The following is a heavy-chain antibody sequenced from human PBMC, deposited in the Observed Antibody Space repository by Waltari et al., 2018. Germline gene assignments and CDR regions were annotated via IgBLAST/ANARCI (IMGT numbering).Heavy chain of an antibody. D-gene: IGHD1-1*01. CDR2: IYYSGST. CDR1: GGSISSSSHY. Sequence: QLQLQESGPGLVKPSETLSLTCTVSGGSISSSSHYWGWIRQPPGKGLEWIGYIYYSGSTNYNPSLKSRVTISVDTSKNQFSLKLSSVTAADTAVYYCARRGPQLERSFDYWGQGTLVTVSS. J-gene: IGHJ4*02. V-gene: IGHV4-61*05. CDR3: ARRGPQLERSFDY.